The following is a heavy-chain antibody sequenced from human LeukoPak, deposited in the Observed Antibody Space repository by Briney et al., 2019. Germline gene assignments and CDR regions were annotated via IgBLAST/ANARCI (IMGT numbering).Heavy chain of an antibody. D-gene: IGHD6-25*01. V-gene: IGHV3-23*01. Sequence: QPGGSLRLSCAASGFVFSNYAMSWVRQAPGKGLEWVSAIDSTGAYTWYADSVKGRFTISEDSSKTILYLQMNSLRAEDAAVYFCAKGSAAGRPYYFDYWGQGTLVTVSS. CDR1: GFVFSNYA. CDR2: IDSTGAYT. J-gene: IGHJ4*02. CDR3: AKGSAAGRPYYFDY.